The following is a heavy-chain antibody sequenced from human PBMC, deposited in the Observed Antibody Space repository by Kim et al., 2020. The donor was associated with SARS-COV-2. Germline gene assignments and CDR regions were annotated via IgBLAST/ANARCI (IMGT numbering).Heavy chain of an antibody. D-gene: IGHD2-8*02. CDR1: GVSVNNAGYY. V-gene: IGHV4-61*08. Sequence: SETLSLTCNVSGVSVNNAGYYWSWIRQPPGKELEWIGYIYYSGSTNYNPSLKSRVTISVDTSKNQFSLRLSSVTAADTALYYCARDFAYSTGCPLGFDPWGQGTLVTVPS. CDR3: ARDFAYSTGCPLGFDP. J-gene: IGHJ5*02. CDR2: IYYSGST.